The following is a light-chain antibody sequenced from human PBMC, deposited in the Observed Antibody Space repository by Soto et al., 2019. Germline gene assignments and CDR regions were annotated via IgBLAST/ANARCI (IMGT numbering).Light chain of an antibody. CDR3: AAWDDNLSTYV. J-gene: IGLJ1*01. CDR1: SSSIGTNF. Sequence: QSALTQPASASVTPGQRVSISCSGYSSSIGTNFVYWYQQLPGTAPKVLIHSNNQRPSGVPDRFSGSKSGTSASLAISGLRSEDEADYYCAAWDDNLSTYVFGSGTKVTVL. CDR2: SNN. V-gene: IGLV1-47*02.